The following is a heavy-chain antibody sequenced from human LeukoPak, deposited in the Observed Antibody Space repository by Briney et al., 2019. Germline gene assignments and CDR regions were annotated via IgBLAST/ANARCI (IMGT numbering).Heavy chain of an antibody. D-gene: IGHD3-22*01. CDR3: ARGSYDSSDFEYFHH. J-gene: IGHJ1*01. CDR1: EYTFTGNY. V-gene: IGHV1-2*02. CDR2: INPNSGGT. Sequence: ASVKVSCKASEYTFTGNYMHWVRQAPGQGLEWMGWINPNSGGTNYAQKFQGRVTMTRDTSISTAYMELNRLRSYDTAVYYCARGSYDSSDFEYFHHWGQGTLVTVSS.